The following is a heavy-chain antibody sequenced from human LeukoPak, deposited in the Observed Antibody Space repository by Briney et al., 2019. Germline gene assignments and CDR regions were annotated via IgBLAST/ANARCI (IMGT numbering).Heavy chain of an antibody. D-gene: IGHD3-22*01. Sequence: GGSLRLSCAASGFTFSSYAMSWIRQAPGKGLEWVSAISGSGGSTYYADSVKGRFTISRDNSKNTLYLQMNSLRAEDTAVYYCAKDLSYDSSGYYDYWGQGTLVTVSS. CDR3: AKDLSYDSSGYYDY. CDR1: GFTFSSYA. CDR2: ISGSGGST. V-gene: IGHV3-23*01. J-gene: IGHJ4*02.